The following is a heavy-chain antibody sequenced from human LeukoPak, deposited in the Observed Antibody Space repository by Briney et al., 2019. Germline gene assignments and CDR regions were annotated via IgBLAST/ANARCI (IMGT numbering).Heavy chain of an antibody. Sequence: GGSLRLSCAASGFTFSNYGMSWVRQAPGKGLEWVSVVCDGSRGAYYADSVKGRFTISRDNSKNTLYLQMNSLRAEDTAVYYCAPDLRGSAWSLDYWGQGTLVTLST. CDR3: APDLRGSAWSLDY. J-gene: IGHJ4*02. CDR1: GFTFSNYG. CDR2: VCDGSRGA. D-gene: IGHD6-19*01. V-gene: IGHV3-23*01.